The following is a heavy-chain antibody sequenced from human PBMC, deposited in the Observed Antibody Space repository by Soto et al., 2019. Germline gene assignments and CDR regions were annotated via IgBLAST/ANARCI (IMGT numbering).Heavy chain of an antibody. J-gene: IGHJ6*02. CDR3: PRLTWRGTIYDFYAMDF. CDR2: IYYSGST. Sequence: SETLSLTCTVSGGSVSSGSYYWSWIRQPPGKGLGGIGYIYYSGSTNYNPSLKSRVTISVDTSKNQSSLKLSSVPAADTAVYYCPRLTWRGTIYDFYAMDFWGQGTTVT. D-gene: IGHD3-3*01. V-gene: IGHV4-61*01. CDR1: GGSVSSGSYY.